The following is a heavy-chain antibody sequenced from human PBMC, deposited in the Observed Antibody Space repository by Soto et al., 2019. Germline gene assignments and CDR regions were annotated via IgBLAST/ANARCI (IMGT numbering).Heavy chain of an antibody. V-gene: IGHV3-9*01. D-gene: IGHD1-26*01. CDR1: GFSFGSYA. J-gene: IGHJ4*02. CDR2: ITRNSGNK. Sequence: EVQMVESGGGLVQPGGSLRLSCAASGFSFGSYAVHWVRQLPGKGLEWVSGITRNSGNKAYADSVKGRFIVSRDDAENSLYLQMNSLRPEDTALYYCAKDKQGGTYFSGLDYWGQGTLVTVSS. CDR3: AKDKQGGTYFSGLDY.